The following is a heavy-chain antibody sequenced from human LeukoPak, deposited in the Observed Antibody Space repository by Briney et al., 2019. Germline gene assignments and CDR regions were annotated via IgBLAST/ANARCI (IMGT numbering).Heavy chain of an antibody. Sequence: PGGSLRLSCAASGFTFSSYGMNWVRQAPGKGLEWVSSISSSSSYIYYANSVKGRFTISRDNSKNTLSLQMNSLRADDTAIYYCTRSGYRHPYHFESWGQGTLVIVSS. CDR3: TRSGYRHPYHFES. D-gene: IGHD3-22*01. J-gene: IGHJ4*02. CDR1: GFTFSSYG. V-gene: IGHV3-21*04. CDR2: ISSSSSYI.